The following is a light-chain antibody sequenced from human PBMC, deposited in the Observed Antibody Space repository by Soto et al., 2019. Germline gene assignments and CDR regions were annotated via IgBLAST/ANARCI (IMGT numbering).Light chain of an antibody. V-gene: IGLV2-23*02. J-gene: IGLJ1*01. CDR1: SIDVGGYNY. CDR2: DVS. Sequence: QSVLTQPASVSGSPGQSITISCTGTSIDVGGYNYVSWYQQHPGKAPKLMIYDVSKRPSGVSNRFSGSKSGNTASLTISGLQAEDEADYYCCSYAGSSTLFGTGTKVTVL. CDR3: CSYAGSSTL.